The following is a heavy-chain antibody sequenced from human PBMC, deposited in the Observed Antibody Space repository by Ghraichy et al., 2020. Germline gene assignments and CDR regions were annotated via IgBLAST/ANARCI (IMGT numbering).Heavy chain of an antibody. J-gene: IGHJ4*02. D-gene: IGHD6-6*01. Sequence: GGSLRLSCTGSGFYFGSYWMSWVRQAPGKGLEWVANTNHDGSETYYVDSVKGRFTISRDNAKMSVYLQMNSLRAEDTAVYYCARVPGGSSSEHDHWGQGTLVAVSS. CDR2: TNHDGSET. CDR3: ARVPGGSSSEHDH. V-gene: IGHV3-7*01. CDR1: GFYFGSYW.